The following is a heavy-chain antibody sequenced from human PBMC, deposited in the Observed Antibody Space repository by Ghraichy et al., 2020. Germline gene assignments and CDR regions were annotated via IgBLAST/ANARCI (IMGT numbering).Heavy chain of an antibody. CDR2: ISGSGGST. J-gene: IGHJ4*02. Sequence: GGSLRLSCAASGFTFSSYAMSWVRQAPGKGLEWVSAISGSGGSTYYADSVKGRFTISRDNSKNTLYLQMNSLRAEDTAVYYCAKDLRYFDWGGVVDYWGQGTLVTVSS. CDR3: AKDLRYFDWGGVVDY. D-gene: IGHD3-9*01. V-gene: IGHV3-23*01. CDR1: GFTFSSYA.